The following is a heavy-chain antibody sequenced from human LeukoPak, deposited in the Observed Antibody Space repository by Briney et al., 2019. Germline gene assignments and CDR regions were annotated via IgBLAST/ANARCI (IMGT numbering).Heavy chain of an antibody. CDR3: AKRGVVIRVILVGFHKEAYYFDS. J-gene: IGHJ4*02. D-gene: IGHD3-22*01. CDR1: GFTFSGYG. CDR2: ISGSGGST. V-gene: IGHV3-23*01. Sequence: GGSLRLSCAASGFTFSGYGMSWVRQAPGKGLEWVAGISGSGGSTNYADSVKGRFSIFRDNPKNTLYLQMNSLRAEDTAVYFCAKRGVVIRVILVGFHKEAYYFDSWGQGALVTVSS.